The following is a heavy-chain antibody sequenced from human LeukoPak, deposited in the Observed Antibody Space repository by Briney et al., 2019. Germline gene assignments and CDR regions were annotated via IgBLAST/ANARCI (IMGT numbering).Heavy chain of an antibody. CDR2: IIPIFGTA. CDR3: ARWAIDSSGYDDFDY. CDR1: GGTFSSYA. D-gene: IGHD3-22*01. Sequence: GASVKVSCKASGGTFSSYAISWVRQAPGQGLEWMGGIIPIFGTANYAQKFQGRVTITADESTSTAYMELSSLRSEDTAVYYCARWAIDSSGYDDFDYWGQGTLVTVSS. V-gene: IGHV1-69*13. J-gene: IGHJ4*02.